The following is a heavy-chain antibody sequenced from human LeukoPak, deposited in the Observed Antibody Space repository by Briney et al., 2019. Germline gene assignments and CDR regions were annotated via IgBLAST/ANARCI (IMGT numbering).Heavy chain of an antibody. CDR1: GYTYIDYY. CDR2: IDPDSGGT. D-gene: IGHD3-22*01. V-gene: IGHV1-2*02. Sequence: ASVKVSCKASGYTYIDYYMHWVRQAPGQGLEWTGRIDPDSGGTSYAQKFQGRVTMTRDTSISTAYMELSRLRSDDTAVYYCAREYYDSSGRKHAFDIWGQGTVVTVSS. J-gene: IGHJ3*02. CDR3: AREYYDSSGRKHAFDI.